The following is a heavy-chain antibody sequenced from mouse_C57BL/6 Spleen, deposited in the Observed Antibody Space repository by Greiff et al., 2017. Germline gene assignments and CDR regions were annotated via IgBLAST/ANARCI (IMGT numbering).Heavy chain of an antibody. J-gene: IGHJ3*01. D-gene: IGHD1-1*01. CDR3: ARGGTTEAWFAY. CDR1: GYAFSSSW. Sequence: QVQLQQSGPELVKPGASVTISCKASGYAFSSSWMNWVKQRPGKGLEGIGRIYPGDGDTNYNGKFKGKATLTADKSSSPAYMQLSSLTSEDSAVYCCARGGTTEAWFAYWGQGTLVTVSA. V-gene: IGHV1-82*01. CDR2: IYPGDGDT.